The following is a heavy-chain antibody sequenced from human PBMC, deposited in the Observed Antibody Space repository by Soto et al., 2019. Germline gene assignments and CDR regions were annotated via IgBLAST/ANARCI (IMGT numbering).Heavy chain of an antibody. J-gene: IGHJ6*02. CDR2: IYSGGRT. Sequence: PGGSLRHSGEASGLTDSGNCRTWVRQAPGKGLEWVSVIYSGGRTYYTDSVKGRFTISRDNSKNTVYLQMNSLRAEDTAVYYCAREGRSGSKDYYYYYGMDVWGQGTTVTVSS. V-gene: IGHV3-66*01. D-gene: IGHD3-3*01. CDR1: GLTDSGNC. CDR3: AREGRSGSKDYYYYYGMDV.